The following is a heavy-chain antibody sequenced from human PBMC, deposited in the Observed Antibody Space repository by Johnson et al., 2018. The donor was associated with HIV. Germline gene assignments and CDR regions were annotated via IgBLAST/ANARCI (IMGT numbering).Heavy chain of an antibody. V-gene: IGHV3-74*01. J-gene: IGHJ3*02. Sequence: VQLVESGGGLVQPGGSLRLSCAVSGFTFNTYWMHWVRQAPGKGLVWVARINTAGGSTSYVDSVKGRFTISRDNAKNSLYLQMNSLSAEDTAVYYCARGMSSGPWAGGDAFDIWGQGTMVTVSS. CDR1: GFTFNTYW. CDR3: ARGMSSGPWAGGDAFDI. D-gene: IGHD3-22*01. CDR2: INTAGGST.